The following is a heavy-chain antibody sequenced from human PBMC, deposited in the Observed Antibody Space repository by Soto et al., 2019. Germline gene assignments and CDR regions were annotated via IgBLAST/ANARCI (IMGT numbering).Heavy chain of an antibody. CDR1: GYSFTSYW. Sequence: GESLKISCKGSGYSFTSYWIGWVRQMPGKGLEWMGIIYPGDSDTRYSPSFQGQVTISADKSISTAYLQWSSLKASDTAMYYCARLADYCSGGSCYHGMDVWGQGTTVTVSS. V-gene: IGHV5-51*01. CDR2: IYPGDSDT. D-gene: IGHD2-15*01. J-gene: IGHJ6*02. CDR3: ARLADYCSGGSCYHGMDV.